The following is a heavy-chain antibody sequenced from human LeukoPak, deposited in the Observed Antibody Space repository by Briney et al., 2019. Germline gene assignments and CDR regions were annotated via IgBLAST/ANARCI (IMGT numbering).Heavy chain of an antibody. V-gene: IGHV3-74*01. J-gene: IGHJ4*02. CDR3: ARGSLGDGSLLIDY. Sequence: GGSLRLSCAASGFTFSRYWMHWVRQAAGKGLVWVSRINSDGSDKTYADSVKGRFTISRDNAKNTVYLQMNSLRAEDTAVYYCARGSLGDGSLLIDYWGQGTLVTVSS. CDR1: GFTFSRYW. D-gene: IGHD3-10*01. CDR2: INSDGSDK.